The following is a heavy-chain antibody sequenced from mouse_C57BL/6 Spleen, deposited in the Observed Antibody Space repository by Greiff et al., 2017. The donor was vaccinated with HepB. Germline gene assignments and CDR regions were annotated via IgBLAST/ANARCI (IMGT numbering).Heavy chain of an antibody. CDR3: ARLLRNYAMDY. CDR1: GFTFSDYY. CDR2: ISNGGGST. V-gene: IGHV5-12*01. J-gene: IGHJ4*01. Sequence: EVQLQQSGGGLVQPGGSLKLSCAASGFTFSDYYMYWVRQTPEKRLEWVAYISNGGGSTYYPDTVKGRFTISRDNAKNTLYLQMSRLKSEDTAMYYCARLLRNYAMDYWGQGTSVTVSS. D-gene: IGHD1-1*01.